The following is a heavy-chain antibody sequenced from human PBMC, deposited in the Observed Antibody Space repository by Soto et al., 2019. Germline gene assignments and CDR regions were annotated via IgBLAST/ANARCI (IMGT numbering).Heavy chain of an antibody. J-gene: IGHJ6*02. D-gene: IGHD6-13*01. CDR3: ARAAAKIEYYYGMDV. Sequence: SETLSLTCAVYGGSFSGYYWSWIRQPPGKGLEWIGEINHSGSTNYNPSLKSRVTISVDTSKNQFSLKLSSVTAADTAVYYCARAAAKIEYYYGMDVWGQGTTVTVSS. V-gene: IGHV4-34*01. CDR2: INHSGST. CDR1: GGSFSGYY.